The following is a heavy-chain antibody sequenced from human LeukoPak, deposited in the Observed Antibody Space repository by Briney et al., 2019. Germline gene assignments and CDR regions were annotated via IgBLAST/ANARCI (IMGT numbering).Heavy chain of an antibody. V-gene: IGHV4-39*07. Sequence: PSETLSLTCTVSTDSISKCLYHWAWVRQPPGQGLVWIAEIYYQGNTYYNPSLSGRVTISVDTSKNQFSLQLNAVTAADPALYFCASIKLGYSYKTNGYFDSWGQGIPVTVSS. J-gene: IGHJ4*02. CDR1: TDSISKCLYH. D-gene: IGHD2-15*01. CDR3: ASIKLGYSYKTNGYFDS. CDR2: IYYQGNT.